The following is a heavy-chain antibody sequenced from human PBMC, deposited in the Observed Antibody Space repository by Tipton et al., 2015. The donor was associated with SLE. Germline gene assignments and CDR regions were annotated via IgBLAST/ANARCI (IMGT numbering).Heavy chain of an antibody. J-gene: IGHJ4*02. Sequence: VQLVQSGAEVKEPGASVKVSCKTSGFIFTNYGFSWVRQAPGQGHEWVGWIRAHNGNTKYAQKVQGRVTMTRDTSTSTVYMELSSLRSEDTAIYYCAKDGAGGDLVVVSQVHYWGQGTLVSVSS. CDR1: GFIFTNYG. CDR3: AKDGAGGDLVVVSQVHY. CDR2: IRAHNGNT. D-gene: IGHD3-22*01. V-gene: IGHV1-18*01.